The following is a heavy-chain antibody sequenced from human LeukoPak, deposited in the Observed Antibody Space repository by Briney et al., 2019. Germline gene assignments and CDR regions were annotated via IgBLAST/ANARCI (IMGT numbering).Heavy chain of an antibody. V-gene: IGHV3-30*18. J-gene: IGHJ1*01. CDR1: GFTFSNYG. D-gene: IGHD6-13*01. CDR2: ISYDGRTT. CDR3: AKEFTSYTSGWFFQH. Sequence: GGSLRLSCAASGFTFSNYGMQWVRQAPGKGLEWPAVISYDGRTTFYADSVKGRFTISRDNSKNTVDLQMSSLRAEDTAVYYCAKEFTSYTSGWFFQHWGQGTLVTVSS.